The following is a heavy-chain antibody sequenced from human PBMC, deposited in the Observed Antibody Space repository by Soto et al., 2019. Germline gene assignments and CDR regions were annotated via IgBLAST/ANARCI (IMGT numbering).Heavy chain of an antibody. CDR1: GGSITSANW. CDR3: ARVLRGWFHP. J-gene: IGHJ5*02. Sequence: PSETLSLTCAVSGGSITSANWWTWVRQPPGGGLEWIGEISHSGITNYKASLKSRVTMSVDKTKNDVSLKLTSVTAADTAVYYCARVLRGWFHPSGPGTTLTV. CDR2: ISHSGIT. V-gene: IGHV4-4*02.